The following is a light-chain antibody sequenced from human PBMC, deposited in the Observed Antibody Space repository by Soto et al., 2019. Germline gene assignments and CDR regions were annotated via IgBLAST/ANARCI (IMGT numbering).Light chain of an antibody. CDR3: PT. CDR1: QSVSSN. J-gene: IGKJ3*01. Sequence: EIVMTQSPATLSVSPGERATLSCRASQSVSSNLAWYQQKPGQAPRLLIYGASTRATGIPARFSGSGSGTEFTLTISSLQSEDFAVYNWPTFGPGTKVDIK. V-gene: IGKV3-15*01. CDR2: GAS.